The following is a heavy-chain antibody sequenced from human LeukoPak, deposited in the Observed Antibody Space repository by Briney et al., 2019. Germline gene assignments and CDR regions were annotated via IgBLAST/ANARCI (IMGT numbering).Heavy chain of an antibody. J-gene: IGHJ4*02. CDR2: ISSTSSYI. CDR3: AKDLRGYSYGYLDY. Sequence: GGSLRLSCSASGFTFSNNSMNWVRQAPGKGLEWVSSISSTSSYIYYTDSLRGRFTISRDNAKNSLYLQMNSLRAEDTAVYYCAKDLRGYSYGYLDYWGQGTLVTVSS. V-gene: IGHV3-21*01. CDR1: GFTFSNNS. D-gene: IGHD5-18*01.